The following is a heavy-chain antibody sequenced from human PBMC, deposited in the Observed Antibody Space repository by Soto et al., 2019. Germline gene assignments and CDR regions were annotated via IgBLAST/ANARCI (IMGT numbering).Heavy chain of an antibody. CDR1: GFIVSSYA. V-gene: IGHV3-23*01. CDR3: ARDLHMAVAGTLGY. D-gene: IGHD6-19*01. Sequence: EVHLLESGGDLVQPGGSLRLSCAASGFIVSSYAMSWVRQAPGKGLEWGSTLTGGSDVTNYADSVKGRCTISRDNSKNTLYLQINSLRPEDTAVYYCARDLHMAVAGTLGYWGQGALVTVSS. CDR2: LTGGSDVT. J-gene: IGHJ4*02.